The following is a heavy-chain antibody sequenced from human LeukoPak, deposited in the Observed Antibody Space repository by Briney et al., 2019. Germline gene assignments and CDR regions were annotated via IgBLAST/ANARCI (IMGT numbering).Heavy chain of an antibody. CDR2: ISYDGSNK. CDR1: GFTFSSYG. V-gene: IGHV3-30*18. J-gene: IGHJ4*02. Sequence: GGSLRLSCAASGFTFSSYGLHWVRQAPGKGLEWVAVISYDGSNKYYADSVKGRFTISRDNSKNTLYLQMNSLRAEDTAVYYCAKDLGGGSYYSYFDYWGQGTLVTVSS. D-gene: IGHD1-26*01. CDR3: AKDLGGGSYYSYFDY.